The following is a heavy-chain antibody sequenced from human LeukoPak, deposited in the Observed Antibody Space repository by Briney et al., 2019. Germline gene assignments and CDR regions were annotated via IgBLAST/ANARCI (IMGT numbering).Heavy chain of an antibody. V-gene: IGHV3-48*02. D-gene: IGHD2-21*02. CDR2: ISGGTI. Sequence: PGGSLRLSCAASGFTFNTYSMNWVRQAPGKGLEWILYISGGTIYYADSVKGRFTISRDNVGNSLFLQMNSLRDEDTAVYYCARDHDFSFDYWGQGTLVTVSS. CDR3: ARDHDFSFDY. J-gene: IGHJ4*02. CDR1: GFTFNTYS.